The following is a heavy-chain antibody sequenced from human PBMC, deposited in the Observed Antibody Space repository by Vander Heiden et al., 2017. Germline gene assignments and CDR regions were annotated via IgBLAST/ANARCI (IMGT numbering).Heavy chain of an antibody. D-gene: IGHD2-2*01. Sequence: EVQLVESGGGLVKPGGSLRLSCAASGFTFSSYSMNWVRQAPGKGLEWVSSISSSSSYIYYADSVKGRFTISRDNAKNSLYLQMNSLRDEDTAVYYCARDSIVVVPAATYYYYGMDVWGQGTTVTVSS. CDR2: ISSSSSYI. CDR3: ARDSIVVVPAATYYYYGMDV. V-gene: IGHV3-21*01. J-gene: IGHJ6*02. CDR1: GFTFSSYS.